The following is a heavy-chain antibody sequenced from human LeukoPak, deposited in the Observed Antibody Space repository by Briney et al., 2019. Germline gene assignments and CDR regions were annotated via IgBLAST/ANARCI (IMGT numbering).Heavy chain of an antibody. V-gene: IGHV1-69*04. CDR3: ARGYYGSGSDYYYYGMDV. D-gene: IGHD3-10*01. CDR1: GGTFSSYA. CDR2: IIPILGIA. Sequence: GSSVKVSCKASGGTFSSYAISWVRQAPGQGLEWMGRIIPILGIANYAQKFQGRVTITADKSTSTAYMELSSLRSEDTAVYYCARGYYGSGSDYYYYGMDVWGQGTTVTVSS. J-gene: IGHJ6*02.